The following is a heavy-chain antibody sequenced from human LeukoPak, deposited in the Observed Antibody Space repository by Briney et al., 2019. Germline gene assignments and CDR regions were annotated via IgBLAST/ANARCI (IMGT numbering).Heavy chain of an antibody. CDR1: GYSISSGYY. D-gene: IGHD4-17*01. CDR3: AREKTVTTKAFDI. Sequence: PSETLSLTCAVSGYSISSGYYWGWIRPPPGKGREWIGIIYHRGSTYYNPSLKRRVTISVDTSKNQLSLKLRSVTAADTAVYYCAREKTVTTKAFDIWGQGTMVTVSS. V-gene: IGHV4-38-2*02. J-gene: IGHJ3*02. CDR2: IYHRGST.